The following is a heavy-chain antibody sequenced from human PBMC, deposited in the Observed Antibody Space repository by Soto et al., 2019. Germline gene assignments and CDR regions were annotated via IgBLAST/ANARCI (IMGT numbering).Heavy chain of an antibody. D-gene: IGHD3-22*01. CDR1: GVTLSSYA. V-gene: IGHV3-23*01. J-gene: IGHJ5*02. CDR2: ISGSGGST. CDR3: AKGLVVISWFDP. Sequence: GGSLRLSCSASGVTLSSYAMSWVRQAPGKGLEWVSAISGSGGSTYYADSVKGRFTISRDNSKNTLYLQMNSLRAEDTAVYYCAKGLVVISWFDPWGQGTLVTVSS.